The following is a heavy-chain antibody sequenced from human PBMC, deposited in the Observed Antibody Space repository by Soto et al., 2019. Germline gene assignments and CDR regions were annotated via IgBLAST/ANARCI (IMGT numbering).Heavy chain of an antibody. Sequence: PSETLSLTCTVSGGSVSSGSYYWSWIRQPPGKGLEWIGYIYDSGSTNYNPSLKSRVTISVDTSKNQFSLKLSSVTAADTAVYYCARADYSNHYYYYGMDVWGQGTTVTVSS. D-gene: IGHD4-4*01. J-gene: IGHJ6*02. CDR2: IYDSGST. V-gene: IGHV4-61*01. CDR1: GGSVSSGSYY. CDR3: ARADYSNHYYYYGMDV.